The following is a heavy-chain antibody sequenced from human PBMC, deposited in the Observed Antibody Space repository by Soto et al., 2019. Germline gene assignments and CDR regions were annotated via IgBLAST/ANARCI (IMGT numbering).Heavy chain of an antibody. D-gene: IGHD3-10*01. Sequence: QVQLQESGPGLVKPSQTLSLTCTVSGGSISSGGYYWSWIRQHPGKGLEWIGYIYYSGSTYYNPSLKSRVTISVDTSKNQFSLKLSSVTAADTAVYYCARDYRIRGVAPYYFDYWGQGNLVTVSS. CDR2: IYYSGST. CDR3: ARDYRIRGVAPYYFDY. J-gene: IGHJ4*02. CDR1: GGSISSGGYY. V-gene: IGHV4-31*03.